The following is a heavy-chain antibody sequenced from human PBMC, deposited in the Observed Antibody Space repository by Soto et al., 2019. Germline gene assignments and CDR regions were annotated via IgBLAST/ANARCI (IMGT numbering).Heavy chain of an antibody. CDR3: ARESVRWLDYYYYYGMDV. CDR1: GFTFSSYA. V-gene: IGHV3-23*01. Sequence: GGSLRLSCAASGFTFSSYAMTWVRQAPGKGLEWVSSIDVTGGRTYYADSVKGRFTISRDSSKNTLYLQMNSLRAEDTAVYYCARESVRWLDYYYYYGMDVWGQETTVTVSS. CDR2: IDVTGGRT. D-gene: IGHD5-12*01. J-gene: IGHJ6*02.